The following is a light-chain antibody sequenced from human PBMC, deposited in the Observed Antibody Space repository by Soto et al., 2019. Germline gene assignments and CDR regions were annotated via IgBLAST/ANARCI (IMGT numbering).Light chain of an antibody. V-gene: IGKV1-39*01. Sequence: DIPMTQSPSSLSASVGDAVSLTCRASRSISNYLNWYQQKPGRAPKLLISGASSLQRGVPSRFSGSESGTTFTLTITSLQPDDFAIYFCQQSYTAPYTFGPGTKVEIK. CDR3: QQSYTAPYT. J-gene: IGKJ3*01. CDR2: GAS. CDR1: RSISNY.